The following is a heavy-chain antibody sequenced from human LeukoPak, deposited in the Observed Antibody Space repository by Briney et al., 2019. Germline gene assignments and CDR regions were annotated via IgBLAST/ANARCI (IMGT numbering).Heavy chain of an antibody. V-gene: IGHV3-23*01. CDR1: GFTFSSYA. Sequence: GGSLRLSCAASGFTFSSYAMSWVRQAPGKGLEWVSGISGSGGTTYYADSVKGRFTISRDNSKSTLFLQMNSLRAEDTAVYYCAKDAPIAAAGYYFDYWGQGTLVTVSS. CDR3: AKDAPIAAAGYYFDY. CDR2: ISGSGGTT. J-gene: IGHJ4*02. D-gene: IGHD6-13*01.